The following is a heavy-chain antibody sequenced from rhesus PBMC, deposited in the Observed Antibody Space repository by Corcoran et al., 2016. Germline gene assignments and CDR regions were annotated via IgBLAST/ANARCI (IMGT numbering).Heavy chain of an antibody. CDR1: GGSVSSSNW. Sequence: QVQLKESGPGLVKPSETRSLSCAVPGGSVSSSNWWRRISQPPGQGRGGVGGSSGSTYYIPALRSRFTISTDTSESQFSLKLSSVTAADTAVYYCAREVRYSGYSHTVTNHYYGLDSWGQGVVVTVSS. CDR3: AREVRYSGYSHTVTNHYYGLDS. D-gene: IGHD5-24*01. CDR2: SSGST. J-gene: IGHJ6*01. V-gene: IGHV4S19*01.